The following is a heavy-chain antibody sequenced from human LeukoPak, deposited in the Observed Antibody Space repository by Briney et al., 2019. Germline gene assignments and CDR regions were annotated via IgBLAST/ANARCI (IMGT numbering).Heavy chain of an antibody. D-gene: IGHD3-22*01. V-gene: IGHV4-59*03. CDR1: GGSISSYY. CDR2: ISYTTGT. J-gene: IGHJ5*02. CDR3: ARGLSDTSGYYYGGQFYP. Sequence: SETLSLTCTASGGSISSYYWRWIRQPPGKGLEWIAYISYTTGTNYNPSLKSRVTVSVDTSKNRFSLSLSSVTAADTAVYYCARGLSDTSGYYYGGQFYPWGPGTLVTVSS.